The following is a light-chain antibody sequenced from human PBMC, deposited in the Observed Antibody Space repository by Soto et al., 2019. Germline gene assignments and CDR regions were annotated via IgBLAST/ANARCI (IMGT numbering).Light chain of an antibody. CDR3: SSYTSSSVV. CDR1: SSDVGGYNY. CDR2: DVS. V-gene: IGLV2-14*01. Sequence: QSALTQPASVSGSPGQSITISCTGTSSDVGGYNYVSWYQQHPGKAPKLMIYDVSNRPSGVSNRFSGSKSGNTASLTISGLQAEDEAEYYCSSYTSSSVVFGGGTKHTVL. J-gene: IGLJ2*01.